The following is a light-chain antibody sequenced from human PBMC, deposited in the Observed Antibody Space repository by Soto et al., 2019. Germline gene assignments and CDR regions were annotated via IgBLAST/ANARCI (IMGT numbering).Light chain of an antibody. CDR1: ITDVGGYNA. CDR2: EVT. Sequence: HSVLSQPASVSGSPGQTITISCTGTITDVGGYNAVSWYQHHPGKAPKLIIYEVTHRPSGVSDRFSASKSGNTASLTISGLQAEDEADYYCNSFRVSHLYVFGTGTKATVL. V-gene: IGLV2-14*01. J-gene: IGLJ1*01. CDR3: NSFRVSHLYV.